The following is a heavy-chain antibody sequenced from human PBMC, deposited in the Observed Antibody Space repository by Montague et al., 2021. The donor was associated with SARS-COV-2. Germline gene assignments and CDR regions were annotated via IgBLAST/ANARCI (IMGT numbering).Heavy chain of an antibody. D-gene: IGHD5-24*01. V-gene: IGHV4-59*01. CDR3: AREDRWNWFDP. Sequence: SETLSLTCSVSGGSISSDYWSWIRQSPGKGLEWIGYIYYRGTTNYNPSLKRRVTFSVDTSKNQFSLKLISVTAADTAVYFCAREDRWNWFDPWGQGVLVTVSS. CDR1: GGSISSDY. CDR2: IYYRGTT. J-gene: IGHJ5*02.